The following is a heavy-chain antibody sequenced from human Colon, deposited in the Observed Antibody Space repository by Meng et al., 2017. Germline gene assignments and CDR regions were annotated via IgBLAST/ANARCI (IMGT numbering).Heavy chain of an antibody. CDR3: ARDFHSTMTVFDS. Sequence: ELDPDPVQPSVTLSVTSTVTGGSINNENVWSWFRQPPGKGLGWSGEIFHAGNTNYNPSLKSRVTISLDKSKNQFSLTLTSVTAADTAVYYCARDFHSTMTVFDSWGQGTLVTVSS. CDR1: GGSINNENV. CDR2: IFHAGNT. V-gene: IGHV4-4*02. D-gene: IGHD3-22*01. J-gene: IGHJ4*02.